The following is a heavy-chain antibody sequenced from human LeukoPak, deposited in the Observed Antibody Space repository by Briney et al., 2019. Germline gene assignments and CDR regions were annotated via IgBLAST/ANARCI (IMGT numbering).Heavy chain of an antibody. CDR1: GFTFSSYA. CDR2: ISYDGSNK. J-gene: IGHJ6*02. V-gene: IGHV3-30*04. Sequence: GGSLRLSCAASGFTFSSYAMHWVRQAPGKGLEWVAVISYDGSNKYYADSVKGRFTISRDNSKNTLYLQMSSLRAEDTAVYYCAKDTGDYYYGMDVWGQGTTVTVSS. CDR3: AKDTGDYYYGMDV. D-gene: IGHD7-27*01.